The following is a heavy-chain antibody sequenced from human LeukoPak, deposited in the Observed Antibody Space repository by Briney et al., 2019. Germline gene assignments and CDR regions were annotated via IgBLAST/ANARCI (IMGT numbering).Heavy chain of an antibody. CDR2: IYHSGST. V-gene: IGHV4-38-2*01. Sequence: PSETLSLTCAVSGYSISSGYYWGWIRQPPGKGLEWIGSIYHSGSTYYNPSLKSRVTISVDTSKNQFSLKLSSVTAADTAVYYCARPAATGYYLDYWGQGTLVTVSS. CDR1: GYSISSGYY. CDR3: ARPAATGYYLDY. D-gene: IGHD2-15*01. J-gene: IGHJ4*02.